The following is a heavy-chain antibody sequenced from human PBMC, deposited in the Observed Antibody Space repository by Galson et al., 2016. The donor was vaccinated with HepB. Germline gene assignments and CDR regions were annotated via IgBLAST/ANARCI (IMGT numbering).Heavy chain of an antibody. V-gene: IGHV2-70*03. CDR3: DL. J-gene: IGHJ4*02. CDR1: GSSLSTNIMR. CDR2: IDWNDNK. D-gene: IGHD2/OR15-2a*01. Sequence: PALVKPTQTLTLTCTLSGSSLSTNIMRVSWIRQPPGKALEWLARIDWNDNKFYSTSLNTVYLQMGILRTEDTAVYFCARHSAFGARFYFDLWGPGTRVTVSS.